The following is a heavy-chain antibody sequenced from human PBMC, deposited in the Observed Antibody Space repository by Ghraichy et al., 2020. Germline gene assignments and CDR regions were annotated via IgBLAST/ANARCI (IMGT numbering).Heavy chain of an antibody. D-gene: IGHD2-2*01. J-gene: IGHJ4*02. CDR2: INPSGGST. Sequence: ASVKVSCKASGYTFTSYYMHWVRQAPGQGLEWMGIINPSGGSTSYAQKFQGRVTMTRDTSTSTVYMELSSLRSEDTAVYYCARGTSIVVVPAAPPDFDYWGQGTLVTVSS. V-gene: IGHV1-46*01. CDR3: ARGTSIVVVPAAPPDFDY. CDR1: GYTFTSYY.